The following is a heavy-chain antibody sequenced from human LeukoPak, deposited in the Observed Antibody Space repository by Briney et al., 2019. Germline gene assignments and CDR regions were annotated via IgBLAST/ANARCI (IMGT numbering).Heavy chain of an antibody. Sequence: SETLSLTCAVYGGSFSGYYWSWIRQPPGKGLEWIGEINHSGSTNYNPSLKSRVTISVDTSKNQFSLKLSSVTAADTAVYYCASRHCSGGDCYFAGADPFDHWGQGTLVTVSS. J-gene: IGHJ4*02. V-gene: IGHV4-34*01. D-gene: IGHD2-21*01. CDR1: GGSFSGYY. CDR2: INHSGST. CDR3: ASRHCSGGDCYFAGADPFDH.